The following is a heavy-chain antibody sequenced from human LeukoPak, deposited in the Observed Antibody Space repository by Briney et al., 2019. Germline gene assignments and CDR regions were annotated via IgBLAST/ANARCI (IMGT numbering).Heavy chain of an antibody. D-gene: IGHD5-24*01. CDR2: IYDGWSA. V-gene: IGHV4-39*01. Sequence: LSETLSLTCSVSGDTLLSGSHYWGWVRQSPGKGLAWIGSIYDGWSAYYNPSLKSRVSISVDTSKNQFSLKLTSATSADTAVYYCATQKWQRPAAFDIWGQGTRVAVSS. J-gene: IGHJ3*02. CDR1: GDTLLSGSHY. CDR3: ATQKWQRPAAFDI.